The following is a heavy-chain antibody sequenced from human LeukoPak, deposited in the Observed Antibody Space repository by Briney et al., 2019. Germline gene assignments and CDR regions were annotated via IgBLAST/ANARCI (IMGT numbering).Heavy chain of an antibody. CDR1: GFTFSSYA. Sequence: GGSLRLSCAASGFTFSSYAMSWVREAPARGLEWVSSLRGNGDTFYADSVKGRFTLSRDESRNTVYLQLNSLRVEDTAVYYCAKASWVSNADVVLWGQGTVVTVSS. CDR3: AKASWVSNADVVL. J-gene: IGHJ4*02. D-gene: IGHD2-15*01. V-gene: IGHV3-23*01. CDR2: LRGNGDT.